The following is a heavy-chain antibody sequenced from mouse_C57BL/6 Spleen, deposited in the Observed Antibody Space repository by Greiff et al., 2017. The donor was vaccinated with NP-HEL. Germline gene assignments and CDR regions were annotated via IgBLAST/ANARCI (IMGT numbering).Heavy chain of an antibody. CDR1: GYTFTSYG. Sequence: QVHVKQSGAELARPGASVKLSCKASGYTFTSYGISWVKQRTGQGLEWIGEIYPRSGNTYYNEKFKGKATLTADKSSSTAYMELRSLTSEDSAVYFCASPHYDYGGDYWGQGTTLTVSS. J-gene: IGHJ2*01. D-gene: IGHD2-4*01. CDR3: ASPHYDYGGDY. V-gene: IGHV1-81*01. CDR2: IYPRSGNT.